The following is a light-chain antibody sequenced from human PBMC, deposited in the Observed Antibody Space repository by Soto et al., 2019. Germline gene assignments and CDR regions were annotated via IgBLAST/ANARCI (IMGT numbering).Light chain of an antibody. Sequence: SVLTQPPSVSGAPGQRVTISCTGSSSNIGAGYDVHWYQQLPGRAPRLLIYGDMNRPSGVPDRFSGSKSGTSASLAITGLQAEDEADYYCQSYDSGLTCVFGTGTKVTVL. CDR2: GDM. CDR3: QSYDSGLTCV. V-gene: IGLV1-40*01. J-gene: IGLJ1*01. CDR1: SSNIGAGYD.